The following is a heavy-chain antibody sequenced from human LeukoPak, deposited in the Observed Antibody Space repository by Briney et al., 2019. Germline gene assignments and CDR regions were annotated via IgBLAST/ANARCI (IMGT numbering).Heavy chain of an antibody. J-gene: IGHJ4*02. D-gene: IGHD3-10*01. CDR2: ISGSGGST. Sequence: GGPLRLSCAASGFTFSSHAMSWVRQAPGKGLEWVSAISGSGGSTYYADSVKGRFTISRDNSKNTLYLQMNSLRAEDTAVYYCATLPETYYYGSGSSDWGQGTLVTVSS. CDR3: ATLPETYYYGSGSSD. CDR1: GFTFSSHA. V-gene: IGHV3-23*01.